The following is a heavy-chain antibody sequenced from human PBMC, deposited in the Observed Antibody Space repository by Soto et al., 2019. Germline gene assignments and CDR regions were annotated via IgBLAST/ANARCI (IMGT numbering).Heavy chain of an antibody. V-gene: IGHV4-59*01. D-gene: IGHD6-19*01. J-gene: IGHJ4*02. CDR1: GGSISSDY. CDR3: ATGTGWLPTD. Sequence: QVQLQESGPGLVKPSETLSLTCTVSGGSISSDYWTWIRQPPGKALEWIGNVYDSGRTNYNPSLRSRVTISMDTSKHQFSLNLNSVTAADTAVYHCATGTGWLPTDWGQGTLVTVSS. CDR2: VYDSGRT.